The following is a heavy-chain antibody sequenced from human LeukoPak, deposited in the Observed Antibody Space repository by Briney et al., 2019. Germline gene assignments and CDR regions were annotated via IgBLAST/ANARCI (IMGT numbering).Heavy chain of an antibody. D-gene: IGHD2-8*02. J-gene: IGHJ6*04. CDR3: ARGVRKGLLDYYYGMDV. Sequence: GGSLRLSCAASGFTFSSYWMSWVRQAPGKGLEWVSSISSSSSYIYYADSVKGRFTISRDNAKNSLYLQMNSLRAEDTAVYYCARGVRKGLLDYYYGMDVWGKGTTVTVSS. V-gene: IGHV3-21*01. CDR2: ISSSSSYI. CDR1: GFTFSSYW.